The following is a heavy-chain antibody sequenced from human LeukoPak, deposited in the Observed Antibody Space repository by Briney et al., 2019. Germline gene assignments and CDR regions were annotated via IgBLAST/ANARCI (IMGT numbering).Heavy chain of an antibody. Sequence: GGSLRLSCAASGFTFSSYSMNWVRQAPGKGLEWVSSISSSSSYIYYADSVKGRFTISRDNAKNSLYLQMNSLRAEDTAVYYCARDPPLPIVNFDYWGQGTLVTVSS. CDR1: GFTFSSYS. J-gene: IGHJ4*02. V-gene: IGHV3-21*01. D-gene: IGHD4-11*01. CDR3: ARDPPLPIVNFDY. CDR2: ISSSSSYI.